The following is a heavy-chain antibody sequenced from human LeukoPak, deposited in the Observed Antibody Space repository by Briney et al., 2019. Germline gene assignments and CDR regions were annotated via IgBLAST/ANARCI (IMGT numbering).Heavy chain of an antibody. J-gene: IGHJ4*02. CDR2: INHSGST. CDR3: AIGPGDYDILAAY. V-gene: IGHV4-34*01. CDR1: AGSFSGYY. D-gene: IGHD3-9*01. Sequence: PSETLSLTCAVYAGSFSGYYWSWIRQPPGKGLEWIGEINHSGSTNYNPSLKSRVTISVDTSKNQFPLKLSSVTAADTAVYYCAIGPGDYDILAAYWGQGTLVTVSS.